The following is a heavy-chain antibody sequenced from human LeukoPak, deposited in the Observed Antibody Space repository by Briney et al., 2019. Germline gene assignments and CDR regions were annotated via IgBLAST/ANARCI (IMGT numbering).Heavy chain of an antibody. D-gene: IGHD3-3*01. J-gene: IGHJ6*03. CDR2: INHSGST. Sequence: PSETLSLTCAVYGGSFSGYYWSWIRQPPGKGLEWIGEINHSGSTNYNPSLKSRVTMSVDTSKNQFSLKLSSVTAADTAVYYCARDGSGYYYMDVWGKGTTVTVSS. CDR3: ARDGSGYYYMDV. CDR1: GGSFSGYY. V-gene: IGHV4-34*01.